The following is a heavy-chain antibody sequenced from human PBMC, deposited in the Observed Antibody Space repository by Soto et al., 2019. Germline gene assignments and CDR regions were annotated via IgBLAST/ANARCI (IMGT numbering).Heavy chain of an antibody. V-gene: IGHV1-2*04. CDR2: INPNSGGT. J-gene: IGHJ6*02. D-gene: IGHD4-17*01. CDR3: ARDRGTTVTTNYYYGMDV. CDR1: GYTFTGYY. Sequence: QVQLVQSGAEVKKPGASVRVSCKASGYTFTGYYMHWVRQAPGQGLEWMGWINPNSGGTNYAQKFQGWVTMTRDTSISTAYMYLSRLKSDDTAVYYCARDRGTTVTTNYYYGMDVWGQGTTVTVSS.